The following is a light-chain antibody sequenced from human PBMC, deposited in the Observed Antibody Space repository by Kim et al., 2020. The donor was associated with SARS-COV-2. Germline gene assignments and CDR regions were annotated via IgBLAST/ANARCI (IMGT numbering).Light chain of an antibody. J-gene: IGLJ1*01. CDR3: SSYTSSSTLEV. CDR2: DVS. CDR1: SSDVGGYNY. Sequence: QSALTQPASVSGSPGQSITISCTGTSSDVGGYNYVSWHQQHPGKAPKLMIYDVSNRPSGVSNRFSGSKSGNTASLTISGLQAEGEADYYCSSYTSSSTLEVFGTGTKVTVL. V-gene: IGLV2-14*03.